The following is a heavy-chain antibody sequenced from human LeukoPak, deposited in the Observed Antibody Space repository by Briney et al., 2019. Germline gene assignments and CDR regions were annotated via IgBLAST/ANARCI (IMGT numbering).Heavy chain of an antibody. Sequence: GGSLRLSCAASGFPFTVYPTHWVRQAPGKGLEWVSVSSSDETYKFYADSVKGRFTISRDNPKNTLYLQMNSLRAEDSALYYCARGGRGSAAVVAPRSFDIWGQGTTVTVSS. CDR3: ARGGRGSAAVVAPRSFDI. CDR2: SSSDETYK. J-gene: IGHJ3*02. CDR1: GFPFTVYP. D-gene: IGHD3-22*01. V-gene: IGHV3-30-3*01.